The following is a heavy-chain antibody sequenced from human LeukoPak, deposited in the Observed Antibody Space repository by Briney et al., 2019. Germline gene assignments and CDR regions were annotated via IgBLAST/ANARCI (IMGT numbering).Heavy chain of an antibody. Sequence: GGSLRLSCAASGFTFDDYGMSWARQAPGKGLEWVSGINWNGGSTGYADSVKGRFTISRDNAKNSLYLQMNSLRAEDTALYYCARTLYDSGGYSPVDYWGQGTLVTVSS. J-gene: IGHJ4*02. D-gene: IGHD3-22*01. CDR3: ARTLYDSGGYSPVDY. CDR1: GFTFDDYG. CDR2: INWNGGST. V-gene: IGHV3-20*04.